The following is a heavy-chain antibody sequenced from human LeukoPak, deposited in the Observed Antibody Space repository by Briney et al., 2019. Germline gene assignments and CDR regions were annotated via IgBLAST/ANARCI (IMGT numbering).Heavy chain of an antibody. J-gene: IGHJ6*03. Sequence: ASVKVSCKASGYTFTGYYMHWVRQAPGQGLEWMGWMNPNSGNTGYAQKFQGRVTITRNTSISTAYMELSSLRSEDTAVYYCARVDGRASSSWSPYYYYYYMDVWGKGTTVTVSS. CDR2: MNPNSGNT. V-gene: IGHV1-8*03. CDR3: ARVDGRASSSWSPYYYYYYMDV. D-gene: IGHD6-13*01. CDR1: GYTFTGYY.